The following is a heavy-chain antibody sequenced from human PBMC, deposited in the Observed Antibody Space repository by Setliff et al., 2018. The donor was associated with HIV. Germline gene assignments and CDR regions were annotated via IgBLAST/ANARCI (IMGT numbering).Heavy chain of an antibody. Sequence: ASVKVSCKASGYTFSSHGITWVRQVPGQGLEWMGWISDYTGNTNYAQKFQARVTMTIDSSTTTAYMELRSLRADDTALYYCARYASYASDWREAFDIWGQGTMVTVSS. D-gene: IGHD6-19*01. CDR3: ARYASYASDWREAFDI. J-gene: IGHJ3*02. CDR1: GYTFSSHG. CDR2: ISDYTGNT. V-gene: IGHV1-18*01.